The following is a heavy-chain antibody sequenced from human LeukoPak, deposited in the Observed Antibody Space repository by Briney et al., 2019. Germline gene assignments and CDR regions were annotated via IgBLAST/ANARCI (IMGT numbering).Heavy chain of an antibody. CDR2: ISGSGGST. CDR3: AKDRSCPHY. Sequence: ETLSLTCAVYGGSFSGYYWSWVRQAPGKGLEWVSAISGSGGSTYYADSVKGRFTISRDNSKNTLYLQMNSLRAEDTAVYYCAKDRSCPHYWGQGTLVTVSS. J-gene: IGHJ4*02. V-gene: IGHV3-23*01. CDR1: GGSFSGYY.